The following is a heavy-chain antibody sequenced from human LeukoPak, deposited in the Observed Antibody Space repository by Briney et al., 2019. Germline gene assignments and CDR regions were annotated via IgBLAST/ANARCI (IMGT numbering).Heavy chain of an antibody. J-gene: IGHJ3*01. V-gene: IGHV3-30*03. CDR3: ARDAEVAVAGRSFDV. CDR1: GFTFSSYG. D-gene: IGHD6-19*01. CDR2: ISYDGSNK. Sequence: GRSLRLSCAASGFTFSSYGMHWVRQAPGKGLEWVAVISYDGSNKYYADSVKGRFTISRDNSKNTLYLQMNSLRAEDTAMYYCARDAEVAVAGRSFDVWGQGTMVTVSS.